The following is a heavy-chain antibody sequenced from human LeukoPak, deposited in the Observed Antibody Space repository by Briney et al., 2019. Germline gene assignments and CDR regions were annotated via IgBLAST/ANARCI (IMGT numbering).Heavy chain of an antibody. V-gene: IGHV3-73*01. CDR1: GFTFSGSA. Sequence: GGSLRLSCAASGFTFSGSAMHWVRQASGKGLEWVGRIRSEANSYATAYAASVKGRFTISRDDSKNTAYLQMNSLKTEDTAVYYCTSSSENYDILTGYYNVPLDYWGQGTLVTVSS. CDR3: TSSSENYDILTGYYNVPLDY. D-gene: IGHD3-9*01. CDR2: IRSEANSYAT. J-gene: IGHJ4*02.